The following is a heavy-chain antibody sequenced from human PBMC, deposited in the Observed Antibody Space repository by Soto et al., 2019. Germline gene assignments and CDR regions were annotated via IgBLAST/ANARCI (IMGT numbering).Heavy chain of an antibody. J-gene: IGHJ3*02. Sequence: SVKVSCKASGGTFSSYAISWVRQAPGQGLEWMGGIIPIFGTANYAQKFQGRATITADESTSTAYMELSSLRSEDTAVYYCARGSTRYDYGDYDAFDIWGQGTMVTVSS. D-gene: IGHD4-17*01. CDR2: IIPIFGTA. CDR1: GGTFSSYA. V-gene: IGHV1-69*13. CDR3: ARGSTRYDYGDYDAFDI.